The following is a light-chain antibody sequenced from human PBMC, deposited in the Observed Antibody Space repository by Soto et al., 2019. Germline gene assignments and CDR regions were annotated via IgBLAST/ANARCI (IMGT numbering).Light chain of an antibody. CDR1: SSNIGSNT. CDR3: AAWDDSLNGVV. J-gene: IGLJ2*01. CDR2: SNN. V-gene: IGLV1-44*01. Sequence: QSVLTQPPSASGTPGQRVTISCSGSSSNIGSNTVNWYQQLPGTAPKLLIYSNNQRPSGVPDRFSGSKSGTSASQAISGLQYEDEADYYCAAWDDSLNGVVFGAGTKVTVL.